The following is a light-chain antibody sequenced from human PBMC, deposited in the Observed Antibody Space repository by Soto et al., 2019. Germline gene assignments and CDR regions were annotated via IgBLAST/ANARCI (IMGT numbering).Light chain of an antibody. CDR1: SSDVGGYNY. V-gene: IGLV2-8*01. CDR2: EVT. CDR3: SLFAGINHVV. J-gene: IGLJ2*01. Sequence: QSALTQPPSASGSPGQSVTISCTGTSSDVGGYNYVSWYQQYPGKAPKLMIYEVTKRPSGVPDRFSGSKSGNTASLTVSGLQAEYEDDYYCSLFAGINHVVFGGGTKRTFL.